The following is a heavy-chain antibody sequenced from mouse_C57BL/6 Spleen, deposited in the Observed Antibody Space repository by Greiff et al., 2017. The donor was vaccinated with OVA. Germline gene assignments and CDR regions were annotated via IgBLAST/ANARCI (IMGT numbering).Heavy chain of an antibody. Sequence: LQESGAELVRPGTSVKVSCKASGYAFTNYLIEWVKQRPGQGLEWIGVINPGSGGTNYNEKFKGKATLTADKSSSTAYMQLSSLTSEDSAVYFCAREGADAMDYWGQGTSVTVSS. CDR3: AREGADAMDY. V-gene: IGHV1-54*01. CDR2: INPGSGGT. J-gene: IGHJ4*01. CDR1: GYAFTNYL.